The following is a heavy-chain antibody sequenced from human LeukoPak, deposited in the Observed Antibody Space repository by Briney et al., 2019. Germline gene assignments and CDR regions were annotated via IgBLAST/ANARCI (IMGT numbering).Heavy chain of an antibody. V-gene: IGHV3-30*02. D-gene: IGHD6-13*01. CDR3: AKDTTAAYGFDY. Sequence: PGGSLRLSCAASGFTFSSYGMYWVRQAPGKGLEWVAFIRYDGSNKHYADSLKGRFTISRDYSKNTLYLHMNSLRPEDTAVYYCAKDTTAAYGFDYWGQGTLVTVSS. CDR2: IRYDGSNK. CDR1: GFTFSSYG. J-gene: IGHJ4*02.